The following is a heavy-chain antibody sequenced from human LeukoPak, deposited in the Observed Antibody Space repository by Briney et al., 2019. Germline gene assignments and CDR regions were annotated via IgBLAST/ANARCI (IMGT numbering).Heavy chain of an antibody. J-gene: IGHJ4*02. V-gene: IGHV1-18*01. CDR1: GYTFSSYG. D-gene: IGHD2-2*01. CDR2: ISGYSGDT. CDR3: TRYCISSSCYYGGPPPDY. Sequence: ASVKVSCKASGYTFSSYGFSWVRQAPGQRLEWMGWISGYSGDTNYAHHLQGRVTLTTDRSTNTAYMELRSLRSVDTAVYYCTRYCISSSCYYGGPPPDYWGQGTLVTVSS.